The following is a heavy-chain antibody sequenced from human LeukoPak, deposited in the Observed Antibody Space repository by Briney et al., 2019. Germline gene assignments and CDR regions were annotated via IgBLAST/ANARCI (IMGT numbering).Heavy chain of an antibody. CDR2: IYPGDSDT. Sequence: KGGASLQISGEGAGYTFNSYWIGGGRPLPGKGLEWMGIIYPGDSDTRYSASFQGQVTISADKSISTAYLQWSSLKASDPAMYYCARHTMVRVPLDAFDIWGQGTMVTVSS. D-gene: IGHD3-10*01. J-gene: IGHJ3*02. V-gene: IGHV5-51*01. CDR1: GYTFNSYW. CDR3: ARHTMVRVPLDAFDI.